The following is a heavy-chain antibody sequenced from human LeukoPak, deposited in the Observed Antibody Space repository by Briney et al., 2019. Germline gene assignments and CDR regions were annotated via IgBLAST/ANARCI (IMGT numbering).Heavy chain of an antibody. CDR3: ARARPYGSGRNWFDP. V-gene: IGHV3-48*04. D-gene: IGHD3-10*01. J-gene: IGHJ5*02. Sequence: PGGSLRLSCAASGFTFSTSWMHWVRQAPGKGLEWVSYISGSSSIIYYADSVKGRFTISRDNAKNSLYLQMNSLRAEDTAVYYCARARPYGSGRNWFDPWGQGALVTVSS. CDR1: GFTFSTSW. CDR2: ISGSSSII.